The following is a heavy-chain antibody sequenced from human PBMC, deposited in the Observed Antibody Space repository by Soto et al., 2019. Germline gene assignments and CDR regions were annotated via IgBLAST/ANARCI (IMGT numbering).Heavy chain of an antibody. CDR1: GFTFSSYS. Sequence: EVQLVESGGGLVKPGGSLRLSCAASGFTFSSYSMNWVRQAPGKGLEWVSSISSSSSYIYYADSVKGRFTISRDNAKNSLYLQMNSLRAEDTAVYYCARGLRKRITIFGVVTDVWGKGTTVTVSS. J-gene: IGHJ6*04. CDR3: ARGLRKRITIFGVVTDV. CDR2: ISSSSSYI. V-gene: IGHV3-21*01. D-gene: IGHD3-3*01.